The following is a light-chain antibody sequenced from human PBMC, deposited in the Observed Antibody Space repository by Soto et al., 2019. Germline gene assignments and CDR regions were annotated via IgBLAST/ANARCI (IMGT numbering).Light chain of an antibody. CDR2: DAS. V-gene: IGKV1D-13*01. CDR3: QQFNNYPLT. Sequence: AIQLTQSPSSLSASVGDRVTVTCRASQAFGSALAWYQQKPGKAPKLLIFDASSLKSGVPSRFSGSGSGTDFTLTISSLQPEDFATYYCQQFNNYPLTFGGGTKVEIK. J-gene: IGKJ4*01. CDR1: QAFGSA.